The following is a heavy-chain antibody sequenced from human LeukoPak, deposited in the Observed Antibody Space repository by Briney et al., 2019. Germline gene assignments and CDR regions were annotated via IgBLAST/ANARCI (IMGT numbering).Heavy chain of an antibody. CDR1: GFTFSDYY. J-gene: IGHJ5*02. V-gene: IGHV3-11*01. D-gene: IGHD1-26*01. CDR3: ARLVSNWFDP. Sequence: GGSLRLSCAASGFTFSDYYMSWIRQAPGKGLEWVSYISSTGNTIYNADSVKGRFTISRDNAKNSLYLQMNSLRAEDTAIYYCARLVSNWFDPWGQGTLVTVSS. CDR2: ISSTGNTI.